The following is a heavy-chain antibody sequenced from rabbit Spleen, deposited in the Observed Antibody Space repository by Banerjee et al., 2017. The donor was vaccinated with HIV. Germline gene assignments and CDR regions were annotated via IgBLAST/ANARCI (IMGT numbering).Heavy chain of an antibody. D-gene: IGHD1-1*01. J-gene: IGHJ4*01. CDR1: GFSFSSRYD. Sequence: QEQLVESGGGLVQPEGSLTLTCTASGFSFSSRYDMCWVRQAPGKGLELIACIDTRSDTTWYSSWAKDRFTITRSTSLNTVTLQVNSLTVADTATYFCAREASNGGILYYFNLWGPGTLVTVS. V-gene: IGHV1S43*01. CDR3: AREASNGGILYYFNL. CDR2: IDTRSDTT.